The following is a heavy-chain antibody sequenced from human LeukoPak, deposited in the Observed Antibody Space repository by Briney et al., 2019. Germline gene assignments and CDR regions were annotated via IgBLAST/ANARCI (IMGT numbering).Heavy chain of an antibody. CDR1: GFTFSNYW. CDR3: ARDQGYALLFSSFDP. J-gene: IGHJ5*02. V-gene: IGHV3-74*01. CDR2: INPDGSTI. Sequence: GGSLRLSCAASGFTFSNYWVHWVRQAPGKGLVWVSRINPDGSTINYADSVKGRFTISRGNAKNSLYLQMNSLRAEDTAVYFCARDQGYALLFSSFDPWGQGTLVTVSS. D-gene: IGHD2-2*01.